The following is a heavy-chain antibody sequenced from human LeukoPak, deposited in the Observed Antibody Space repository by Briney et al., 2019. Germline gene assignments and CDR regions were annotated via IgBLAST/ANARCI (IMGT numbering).Heavy chain of an antibody. CDR2: IKSKTDGGTT. D-gene: IGHD3-10*01. CDR3: TVVNYGSGSYPLGY. CDR1: GFTFSSYE. Sequence: GGSLRLSCAASGFTFSSYEMNWVRQAPGKGLKWVGRIKSKTDGGTTDYAAPVKGRFTISRDDSKNTLFLQMNSLKAEDTGVYYCTVVNYGSGSYPLGYWGQGTLVTVSS. V-gene: IGHV3-15*01. J-gene: IGHJ4*02.